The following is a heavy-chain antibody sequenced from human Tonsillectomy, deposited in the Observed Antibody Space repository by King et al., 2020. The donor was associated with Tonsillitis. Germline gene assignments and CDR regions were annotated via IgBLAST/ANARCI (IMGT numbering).Heavy chain of an antibody. V-gene: IGHV7-4-1*02. CDR1: GYTFTSYS. J-gene: IGHJ4*02. D-gene: IGHD1-1*01. CDR3: ARMARTSPYYFDS. Sequence: VQLVQSGSELKKPGASVKVSCKASGYTFTSYSMNRVRQAPGQGLEWMAWINTDTGNPTYAPGFTGRFVLSFDTSVSTAYLQISSLKTNDTAVYYCARMARTSPYYFDSWGQGTLITVSS. CDR2: INTDTGNP.